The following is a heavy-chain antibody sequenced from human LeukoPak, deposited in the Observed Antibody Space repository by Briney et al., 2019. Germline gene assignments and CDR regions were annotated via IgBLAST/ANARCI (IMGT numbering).Heavy chain of an antibody. CDR2: ISYDGSNK. D-gene: IGHD6-19*01. CDR3: VRGGIQVSGIDEIDY. Sequence: GGSLRLSCAASGFTFSSYAMSWVRQAPGKGLEWVAVISYDGSNKYYADSVKGRFTISRDNSKNTLYLQMNRLRAEDTAVYYCVRGGIQVSGIDEIDYWGQGTLVTVSS. CDR1: GFTFSSYA. J-gene: IGHJ4*02. V-gene: IGHV3-30*04.